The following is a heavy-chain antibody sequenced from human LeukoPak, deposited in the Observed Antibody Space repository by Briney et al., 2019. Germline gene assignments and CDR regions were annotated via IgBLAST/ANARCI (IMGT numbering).Heavy chain of an antibody. D-gene: IGHD6-13*01. J-gene: IGHJ4*02. V-gene: IGHV3-23*01. CDR2: ISGSGGST. Sequence: PGGSLRLSCAASGFTFSSYAMSWVRQAPGKGLEWVSAISGSGGSTYYADSVKGRFTISRDNSKNTLYLQMNSLRAEDTAVYYCAKDSAYNSRWYSSFDHWGQGTLVTVSS. CDR3: AKDSAYNSRWYSSFDH. CDR1: GFTFSSYA.